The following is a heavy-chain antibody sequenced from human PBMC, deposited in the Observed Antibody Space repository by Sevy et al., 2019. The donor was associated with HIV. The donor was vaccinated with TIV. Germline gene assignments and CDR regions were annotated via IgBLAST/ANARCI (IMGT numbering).Heavy chain of an antibody. Sequence: ASVKVSCKASGGTFSSYGISWVRQAPGQGLEWMGGIIPILGTVNYAQKFQGRVTITADESTKTAYMELSGLSSEDTAVYYCARGGGNGWYYFDYWGQETLVTVSS. D-gene: IGHD6-19*01. CDR2: IIPILGTV. J-gene: IGHJ4*02. CDR1: GGTFSSYG. CDR3: ARGGGNGWYYFDY. V-gene: IGHV1-69*13.